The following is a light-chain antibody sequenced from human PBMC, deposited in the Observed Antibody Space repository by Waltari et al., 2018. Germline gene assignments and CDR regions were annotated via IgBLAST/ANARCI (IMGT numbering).Light chain of an antibody. CDR1: QRIRSTS. CDR2: GTS. Sequence: EVVLTQSPGTLSLSAGERATLSCRASQRIRSTSLAWYQHKPGQAPTLLVYGTSSRATGIPDRFSGSGSATHVTLTISRLEPEDFAVYYCQQYGNSPWTFGQGTKVEVK. V-gene: IGKV3-20*01. J-gene: IGKJ1*01. CDR3: QQYGNSPWT.